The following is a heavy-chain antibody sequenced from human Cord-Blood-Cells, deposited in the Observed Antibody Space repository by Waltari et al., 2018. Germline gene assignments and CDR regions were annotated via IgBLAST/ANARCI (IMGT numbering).Heavy chain of an antibody. J-gene: IGHJ6*02. CDR3: ARDGLSGYAYYYYGMDV. Sequence: TFSSYAISWVRQAPGQGLEWMGGIIPIFGTANYAQKFQGRVTITADESTSTAYMELSSLRSEDTAAYYCARDGLSGYAYYYYGMDVWGQGTTVTVSS. CDR1: TFSSYA. V-gene: IGHV1-69*01. CDR2: IIPIFGTA. D-gene: IGHD3-3*01.